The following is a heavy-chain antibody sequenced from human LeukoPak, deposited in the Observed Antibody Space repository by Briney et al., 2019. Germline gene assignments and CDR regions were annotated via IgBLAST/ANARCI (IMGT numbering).Heavy chain of an antibody. J-gene: IGHJ4*02. V-gene: IGHV3-11*04. CDR3: ARNKPYDK. CDR2: ISSGSSAM. D-gene: IGHD3-9*01. CDR1: GFTFSDYY. Sequence: GGSMTLSCAASGFTFSDYYTSWIRQAPGKGVEWVSYISSGSSAMYYQGSVKGRFTISRDNAKISLSLQRNSLRAEDTAVYYCARNKPYDKWGQGTLVTVSS.